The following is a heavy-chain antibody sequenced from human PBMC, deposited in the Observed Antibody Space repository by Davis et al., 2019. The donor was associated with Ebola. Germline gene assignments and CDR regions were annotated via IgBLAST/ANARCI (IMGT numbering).Heavy chain of an antibody. CDR2: MNPNSGNT. Sequence: ASVKVSCKASGYTFTSYDINWVRQATGQGLEWMGWMNPNSGNTGYAQKFQGRVTMTRNTSISTAYMELSSLRSEDTAVYYCARGGIAAGGDDYWGQGTLVTVSS. CDR3: ARGGIAAGGDDY. J-gene: IGHJ4*02. CDR1: GYTFTSYD. V-gene: IGHV1-8*01. D-gene: IGHD6-13*01.